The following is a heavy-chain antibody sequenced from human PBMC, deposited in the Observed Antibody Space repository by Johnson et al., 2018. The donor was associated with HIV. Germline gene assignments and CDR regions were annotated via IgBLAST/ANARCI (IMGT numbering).Heavy chain of an antibody. CDR3: ARDKANWGPSRDVGAFDI. CDR2: ISYDGSNK. Sequence: QVQLVESGGGVVEPGRALRRSCADSGVTFSDYAMHWVRQAPGKGLEWVAVISYDGSNKYYADSVKGRFTISRDNSKNTLYLQMNSLRAEDTAVYYCARDKANWGPSRDVGAFDIWGQGTMVTVSS. V-gene: IGHV3-30-3*01. D-gene: IGHD7-27*01. J-gene: IGHJ3*02. CDR1: GVTFSDYA.